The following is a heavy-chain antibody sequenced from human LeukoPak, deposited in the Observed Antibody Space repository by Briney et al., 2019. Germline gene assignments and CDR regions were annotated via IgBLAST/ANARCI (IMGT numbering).Heavy chain of an antibody. CDR1: GFTFSGYA. CDR2: ISYDGSNK. J-gene: IGHJ4*02. D-gene: IGHD3-16*01. CDR3: ARDPTWQSALPTYYFDY. V-gene: IGHV3-30*04. Sequence: PGGSLRLSCAASGFTFSGYAMQWVRQAPGKGLEWVAVISYDGSNKYYADSVKGRFTISRDNSKNTLYLQMNSLRAEDTAVYYCARDPTWQSALPTYYFDYWGQGTLVTVSS.